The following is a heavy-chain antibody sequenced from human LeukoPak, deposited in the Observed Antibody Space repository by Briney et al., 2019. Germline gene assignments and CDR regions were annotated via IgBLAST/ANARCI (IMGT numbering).Heavy chain of an antibody. J-gene: IGHJ4*02. CDR1: GGSISSGGYY. CDR3: ARARGVRGVIEYYFDY. Sequence: SQTLSLTCTVSGGSISSGGYYWSWIRQHPGKGLEWNGYIYYSGSTYYNPSLQSRVTISVDTSKNQFSLKLSSVTAADTAVYYCARARGVRGVIEYYFDYWGQGTLVTVSS. D-gene: IGHD3-10*01. CDR2: IYYSGST. V-gene: IGHV4-31*03.